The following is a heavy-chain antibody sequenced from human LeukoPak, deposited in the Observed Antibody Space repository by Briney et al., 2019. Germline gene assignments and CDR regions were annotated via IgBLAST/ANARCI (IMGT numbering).Heavy chain of an antibody. J-gene: IGHJ4*02. D-gene: IGHD3-22*01. CDR1: GGSITGSSYY. V-gene: IGHV4-39*01. Sequence: SETLSLTCSVSGGSITGSSYYWAWLRQPPGKGLEWIVSMYYSGSTYYNSSLKSRVTISEDTSKNQFTLKLTSVTAADTAVYYCARQYYDSTGYNYFDYWGQRTLLSASS. CDR3: ARQYYDSTGYNYFDY. CDR2: MYYSGST.